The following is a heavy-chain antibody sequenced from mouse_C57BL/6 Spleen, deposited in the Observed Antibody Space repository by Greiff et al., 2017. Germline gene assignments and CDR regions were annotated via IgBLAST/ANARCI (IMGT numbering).Heavy chain of an antibody. CDR3: ARNGDGYYSYLAMDY. Sequence: QVQLQQSDAELVKPGASVKISCKVSGYTFTDHTIHWMKQTPEQGLEWIGYIYPRDGSTKYNETCNGKATLTTDKSASPAFVQLNSLTSEASAIYFCARNGDGYYSYLAMDYWGQGTSVTVSS. D-gene: IGHD2-3*01. CDR2: IYPRDGST. CDR1: GYTFTDHT. V-gene: IGHV1-78*01. J-gene: IGHJ4*01.